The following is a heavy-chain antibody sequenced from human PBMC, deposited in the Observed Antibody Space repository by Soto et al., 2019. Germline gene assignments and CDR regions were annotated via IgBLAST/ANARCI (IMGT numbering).Heavy chain of an antibody. V-gene: IGHV4-31*03. CDR3: ARSVFP. Sequence: SETLSLTCTFSGGSIISGGYYWTWIRQHPGKGLEWIGYIYYSGSTYYNPSLKSRVTISVDTSKNQFSLKLSSVTAADTAVYYRARSVFPWGQGTLVTVSS. J-gene: IGHJ5*02. D-gene: IGHD3-3*01. CDR1: GGSIISGGYY. CDR2: IYYSGST.